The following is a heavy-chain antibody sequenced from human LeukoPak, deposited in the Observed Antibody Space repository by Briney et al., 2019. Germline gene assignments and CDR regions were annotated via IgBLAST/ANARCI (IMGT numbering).Heavy chain of an antibody. CDR1: GFTFNTYE. J-gene: IGHJ6*02. CDR2: ISSGGSSI. D-gene: IGHD5-24*01. CDR3: ARRQFYYYGMDV. Sequence: PGGSLRLSCAASGFTFNTYEMNWVRQAPGKGLVWVSYISSGGSSIYYADSVKGRFTISGDNAKNSLYLQMNSLRAEDTAVYYCARRQFYYYGMDVWGQGTTVTVSS. V-gene: IGHV3-48*03.